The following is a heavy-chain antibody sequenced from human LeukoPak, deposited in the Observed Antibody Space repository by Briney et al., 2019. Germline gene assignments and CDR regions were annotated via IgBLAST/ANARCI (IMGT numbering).Heavy chain of an antibody. Sequence: PGGSLRLSCAASGFTVSSTYMSWVRQTPGKGLEWVSVIYSGGKVYYIDSVKGRFTISRDNSKNTLYLQMNSLRAEDTAVYYCATLNPPNYYGMDVWGQGTTVTVSS. CDR1: GFTVSSTY. V-gene: IGHV3-53*01. J-gene: IGHJ6*02. CDR3: ATLNPPNYYGMDV. CDR2: IYSGGKV.